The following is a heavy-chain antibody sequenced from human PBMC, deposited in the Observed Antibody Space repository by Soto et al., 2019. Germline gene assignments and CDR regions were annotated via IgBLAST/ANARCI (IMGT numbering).Heavy chain of an antibody. Sequence: EVQLLESGGGLVQPGGSLRLSCAASGFTFSSYAMSWVRQAPGKGLEWVSAISGSGGSTYYADSVKGRFTISRDNSKNTLYLQMNSLRAEDTAVYYCAKDRGLSGYYTSGMDVWGQGTTVTVSS. D-gene: IGHD3-9*01. V-gene: IGHV3-23*01. CDR3: AKDRGLSGYYTSGMDV. CDR1: GFTFSSYA. J-gene: IGHJ6*02. CDR2: ISGSGGST.